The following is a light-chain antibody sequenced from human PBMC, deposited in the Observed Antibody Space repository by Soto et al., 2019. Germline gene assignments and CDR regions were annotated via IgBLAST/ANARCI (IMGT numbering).Light chain of an antibody. J-gene: IGKJ3*01. CDR1: QNVRSN. CDR2: GAS. V-gene: IGKV3-15*01. Sequence: EIMMKQSPATLSVSPGERATLSCWASQNVRSNLAWYQQKPGQAPRLLIYGASTRATDIPARFSGSGSGTEFTLTISSLQSDDSAVYYCQQYNNWPPLFTFGPGNKVEIK. CDR3: QQYNNWPPLFT.